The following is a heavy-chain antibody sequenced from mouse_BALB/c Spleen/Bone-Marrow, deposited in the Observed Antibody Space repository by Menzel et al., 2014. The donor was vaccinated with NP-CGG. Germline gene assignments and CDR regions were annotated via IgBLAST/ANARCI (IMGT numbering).Heavy chain of an antibody. V-gene: IGHV1-9*01. CDR1: GYTFSSYW. CDR3: ARPYYYGSSHAWFAY. CDR2: ILPGIGIT. D-gene: IGHD1-1*01. Sequence: QVQLQQSGTELMKPGASVMISCKATGYTFSSYWIEWVKQRPGHGLEWIGEILPGIGITNYNEKFKGKATFTADTSSNTAYTQLSSLTSEDSAVYYCARPYYYGSSHAWFAYWGQGTLVTVSA. J-gene: IGHJ3*01.